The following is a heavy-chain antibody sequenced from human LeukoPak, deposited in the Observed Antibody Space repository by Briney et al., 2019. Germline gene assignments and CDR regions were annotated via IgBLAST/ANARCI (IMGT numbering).Heavy chain of an antibody. J-gene: IGHJ4*02. CDR3: ASGHGSPFDY. D-gene: IGHD3-10*01. V-gene: IGHV4-61*01. CDR1: GGSFSSGSYY. CDR2: IYYSGST. Sequence: SETLSLTCTVSGGSFSSGSYYWSWIRQPPGKGLEWIGYIYYSGSTNYNPSLKSRVTISVDTSKNQFSLKLSSVTAADTAVYYCASGHGSPFDYWGQGTLVTVSS.